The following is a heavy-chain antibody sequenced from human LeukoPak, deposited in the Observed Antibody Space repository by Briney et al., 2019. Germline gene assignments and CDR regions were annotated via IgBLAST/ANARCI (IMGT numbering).Heavy chain of an antibody. Sequence: GGSLRLSWPASGFTFGKLAMVWFRPPQGKGLEWVSAISRGTTYYADSVKGRFTISRDNSKNMLYLQMNSLRAEDTAVYYCAKDPNGDYVGAFSFQRWGLGTLVTVSS. CDR2: ISRGTT. CDR1: GFTFGKLA. D-gene: IGHD4-17*01. J-gene: IGHJ1*01. CDR3: AKDPNGDYVGAFSFQR. V-gene: IGHV3-23*01.